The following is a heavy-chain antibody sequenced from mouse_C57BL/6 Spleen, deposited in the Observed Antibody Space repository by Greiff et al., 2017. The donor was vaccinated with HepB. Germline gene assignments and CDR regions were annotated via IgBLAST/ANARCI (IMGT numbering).Heavy chain of an antibody. Sequence: QVQLKQPGAELVKPGASVKLSCKASGYTFTSYWMHWVKQRPGQGLEWIGMIHPNSGSTNYNEKFKSKATLTVDKSSGTAYMQLSSLTSEDSEVYYCARVYYGNRDAMDYWGQGTSVTVSS. CDR1: GYTFTSYW. V-gene: IGHV1-64*01. CDR2: IHPNSGST. D-gene: IGHD2-1*01. CDR3: ARVYYGNRDAMDY. J-gene: IGHJ4*01.